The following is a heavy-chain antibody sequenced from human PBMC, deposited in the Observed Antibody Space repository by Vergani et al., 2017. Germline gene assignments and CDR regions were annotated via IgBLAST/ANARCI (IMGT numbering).Heavy chain of an antibody. CDR1: GGSVSSGSSY. V-gene: IGHV4-61*01. D-gene: IGHD2-2*02. J-gene: IGHJ4*02. CDR3: ARVRGYCSSTSCYTRFDY. CDR2: IYYSGST. Sequence: QVQLQESGPGLVKPSETLSLTCTVSGGSVSSGSSYWSWIRQPPGKGLEWIGYIYYSGSTNYNPSLKSRVTISVDTSKNQFSLKLSSVTAADTAVYYCARVRGYCSSTSCYTRFDYWGQGTLVTVSS.